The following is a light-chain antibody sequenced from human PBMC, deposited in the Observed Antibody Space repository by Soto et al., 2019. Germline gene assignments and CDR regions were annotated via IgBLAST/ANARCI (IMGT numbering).Light chain of an antibody. Sequence: EIVLTQSPGTLSLSPGERATLSCRASQSIDNNHLAWYQQKPGQAPRLLIHGTSNRATGIPDRFSGSGSGTDFTLTFSRLEPEDFAVYYCEYYGTSITFGGGTKVDIK. V-gene: IGKV3-20*01. CDR2: GTS. CDR1: QSIDNNH. CDR3: EYYGTSIT. J-gene: IGKJ4*01.